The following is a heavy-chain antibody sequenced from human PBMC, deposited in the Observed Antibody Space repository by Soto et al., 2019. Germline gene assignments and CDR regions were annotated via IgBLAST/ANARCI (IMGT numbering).Heavy chain of an antibody. J-gene: IGHJ4*02. V-gene: IGHV3-53*01. Sequence: GSLSLSCAVSGITVSSYYMSWVRQAAGKGLEWVSVIYAGTITYYADSVKGRSTIYRDNSKNTLNLEMNSLRVEDTAVYYCARIPYDNSGTIFDYWGQGTLVTVSS. D-gene: IGHD3-22*01. CDR1: GITVSSYY. CDR2: IYAGTIT. CDR3: ARIPYDNSGTIFDY.